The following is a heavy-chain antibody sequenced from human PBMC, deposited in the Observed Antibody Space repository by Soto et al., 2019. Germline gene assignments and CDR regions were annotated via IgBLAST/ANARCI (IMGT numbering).Heavy chain of an antibody. Sequence: SLRLSCAASGFAFSSYWMHWVRQAPGKGLVWVSRINPDGRTTSYADSVRDRFTISRDNAHDTLYLQMNGLRTEDTAVYYCARVGVGSYHFDCWGQGTQVTVSS. V-gene: IGHV3-74*01. CDR2: INPDGRTT. J-gene: IGHJ4*02. CDR1: GFAFSSYW. CDR3: ARVGVGSYHFDC. D-gene: IGHD3-10*01.